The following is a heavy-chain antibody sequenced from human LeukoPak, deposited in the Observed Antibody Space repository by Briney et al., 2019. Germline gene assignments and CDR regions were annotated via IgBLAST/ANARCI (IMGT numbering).Heavy chain of an antibody. V-gene: IGHV1-2*02. Sequence: ASVKVSCKASGYTFTGYHMHWVRQAPGQGLEWMGWINPNSGGTNYAQKFQGRVTMTRDTSISTAYMELSRLRSDDTAVYYCARVEGDGYNNWFDPWGQGTLVTVSS. CDR3: ARVEGDGYNNWFDP. J-gene: IGHJ5*02. CDR2: INPNSGGT. D-gene: IGHD5-12*01. CDR1: GYTFTGYH.